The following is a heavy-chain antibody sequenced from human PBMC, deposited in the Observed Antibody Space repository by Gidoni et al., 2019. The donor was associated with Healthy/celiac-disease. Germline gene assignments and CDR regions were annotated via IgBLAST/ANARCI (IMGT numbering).Heavy chain of an antibody. Sequence: VHPVPSGAEVKKPGASGTVSCKGSGYTLTELSMHWVGQGPGKGLEWMGGLDPEDGETIYAQKFQGRVTMTEYTSTDTAYMELSCLRSEDTAVYYCATRSGAGSSDAFDIWGQGTMVTVSS. D-gene: IGHD3-10*01. J-gene: IGHJ3*02. V-gene: IGHV1-24*01. CDR1: GYTLTELS. CDR3: ATRSGAGSSDAFDI. CDR2: LDPEDGET.